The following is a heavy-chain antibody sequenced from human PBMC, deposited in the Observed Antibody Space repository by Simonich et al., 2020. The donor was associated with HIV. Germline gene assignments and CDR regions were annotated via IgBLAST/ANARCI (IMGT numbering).Heavy chain of an antibody. CDR1: GGSFSCYY. CDR3: ARLTAGGLGEYFQH. Sequence: QVQLQQWGAGLLKPSETLSLTCAVFGGSFSCYYWSWIRQPPGKGLEWIGENNHSGNTNHNPSLKRRVTISVDTSKNQFSLKLSSVTAAYTAVYYCARLTAGGLGEYFQHWGQGTLVTVSS. CDR2: NNHSGNT. J-gene: IGHJ1*01. D-gene: IGHD6-13*01. V-gene: IGHV4-34*01.